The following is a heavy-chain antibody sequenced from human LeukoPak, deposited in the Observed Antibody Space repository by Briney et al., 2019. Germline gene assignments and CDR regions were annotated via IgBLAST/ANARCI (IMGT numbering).Heavy chain of an antibody. CDR2: ISSSSSYI. J-gene: IGHJ4*02. CDR3: ARARSGIPPPPGY. D-gene: IGHD6-13*01. Sequence: PGGSLRPSCAASGFTFRTYWMNWVRQAPGKGLEWVSSISSSSSYIYYADSVKGRFTISRDNAKNSLYLQMNSLRAEDTAVYYCARARSGIPPPPGYWGQGTLVTVSS. CDR1: GFTFRTYW. V-gene: IGHV3-21*01.